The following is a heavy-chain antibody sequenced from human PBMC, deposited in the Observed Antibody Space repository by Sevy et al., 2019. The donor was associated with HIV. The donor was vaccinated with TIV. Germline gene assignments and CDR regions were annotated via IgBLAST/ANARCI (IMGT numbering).Heavy chain of an antibody. CDR3: ARYDFWSGFSKSNWFDP. V-gene: IGHV4-34*01. Sequence: SETLSLTCAVYGGSFSGYSWSWIRQSPGKGLEWIGEINHSGSTNYNPSLKSRVTISVDTSKKQFSPKLSSVTAADTAVYYCARYDFWSGFSKSNWFDPWGQGSLVTVSS. CDR1: GGSFSGYS. D-gene: IGHD3-3*01. CDR2: INHSGST. J-gene: IGHJ5*02.